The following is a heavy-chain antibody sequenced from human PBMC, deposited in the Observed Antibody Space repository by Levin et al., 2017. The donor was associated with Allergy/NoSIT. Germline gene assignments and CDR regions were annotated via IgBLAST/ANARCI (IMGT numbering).Heavy chain of an antibody. D-gene: IGHD4-23*01. CDR2: IYHSGST. V-gene: IGHV4-31*03. CDR3: AGAPDYGGNVWFDP. Sequence: SETLSLTCSVSSGSISSGAYFWSWIRQHPGKGLEWIGYIYHSGSTYYNPSLKSRVTISVDTSKNQFSLKLSSVTAADTAVYYCAGAPDYGGNVWFDPWGQGTLVTVSS. CDR1: SGSISSGAYF. J-gene: IGHJ5*02.